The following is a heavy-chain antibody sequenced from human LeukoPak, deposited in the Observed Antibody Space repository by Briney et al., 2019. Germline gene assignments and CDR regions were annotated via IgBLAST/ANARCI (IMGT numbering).Heavy chain of an antibody. CDR2: INTDGSSI. CDR3: VRLANFDY. D-gene: IGHD3-3*02. CDR1: GFTFDDYA. J-gene: IGHJ4*02. V-gene: IGHV3-74*01. Sequence: PGGSLRLSCAASGFTFDDYAMHWVRQAPGEGLVWVARINTDGSSILYADSVKGRFTISRDNAKNTLYLQMNSLRAEDTAVYYCVRLANFDYWGQGTLVTVSS.